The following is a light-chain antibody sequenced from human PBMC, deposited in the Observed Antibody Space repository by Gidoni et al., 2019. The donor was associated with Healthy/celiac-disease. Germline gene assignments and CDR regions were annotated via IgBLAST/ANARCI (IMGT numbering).Light chain of an antibody. CDR2: AAS. V-gene: IGKV1-39*01. CDR1: QSISSY. J-gene: IGKJ2*01. CDR3: QQSYGTLHT. Sequence: DTHLTQAASSLTVSVGDRVTINCRASQSISSYLNWYQQKPGKAPKLLIYAASSLQSGVPSRFSSCGAVTDLTLPTSSLQPADFATYYCQQSYGTLHTFXQXTKLEIK.